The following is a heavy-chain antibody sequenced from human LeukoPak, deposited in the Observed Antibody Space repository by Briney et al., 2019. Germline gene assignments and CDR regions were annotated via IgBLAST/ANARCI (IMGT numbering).Heavy chain of an antibody. CDR2: IYTCGST. CDR1: GGSISSYY. Sequence: SETLSLTCTVSGGSISSYYWSWIRQPAGKGLEWIGRIYTCGSTNYNPSLKSRVTMSVDTSKNQFSLKLSSVTAADTAVYYCARGGQYGSGSYYTYYYYGMDVWGQGTTVTVSS. V-gene: IGHV4-4*07. CDR3: ARGGQYGSGSYYTYYYYGMDV. D-gene: IGHD3-10*01. J-gene: IGHJ6*02.